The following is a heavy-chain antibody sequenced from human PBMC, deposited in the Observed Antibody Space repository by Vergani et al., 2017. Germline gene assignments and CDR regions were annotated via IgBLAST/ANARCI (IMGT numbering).Heavy chain of an antibody. CDR2: VYFTGHT. Sequence: QLQLQESGPGLVKPSETLSLTCTVSGDSISRTNFYWGWIRQPPGKGLEWLGSVYFTGHTYYNPSLKSRVTISVDTSNNHFSLNLSSVTAADTAVYYCARSASYQRARDHWGRGTLVTVSS. CDR1: GDSISRTNFY. J-gene: IGHJ4*02. CDR3: ARSASYQRARDH. V-gene: IGHV4-39*02. D-gene: IGHD6-25*01.